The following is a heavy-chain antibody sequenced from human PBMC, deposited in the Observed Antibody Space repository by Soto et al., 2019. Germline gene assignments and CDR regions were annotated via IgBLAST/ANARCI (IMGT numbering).Heavy chain of an antibody. V-gene: IGHV1-3*01. CDR1: GYTFTSYS. CDR2: LNVANGNT. J-gene: IGHJ6*01. Sequence: ASVKVSCKTSGYTFTSYSMHWVRQAPGQRPEWMGWLNVANGNTKYSLKMQGRVTITRDTSASTAYMELSSLTSEDTDVYYCASIIGWPHGLDFLGQGTTVTVSS. CDR3: ASIIGWPHGLDF.